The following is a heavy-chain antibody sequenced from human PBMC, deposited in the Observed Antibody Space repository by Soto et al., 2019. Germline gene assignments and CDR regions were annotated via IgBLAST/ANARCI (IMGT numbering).Heavy chain of an antibody. CDR3: ARRVYSSDWDYFDY. CDR2: IYPGDSDT. Sequence: EVQLVQSGAEVKKPGESLKISCQGSGYRFTSYWIGWVRQMPGKGLEWMGIIYPGDSDTRYSPSFQGQVTISADKSITTAYLQWSRLKASDSVMYYCARRVYSSDWDYFDYWGQGTLVTVSS. CDR1: GYRFTSYW. V-gene: IGHV5-51*03. J-gene: IGHJ4*02. D-gene: IGHD6-19*01.